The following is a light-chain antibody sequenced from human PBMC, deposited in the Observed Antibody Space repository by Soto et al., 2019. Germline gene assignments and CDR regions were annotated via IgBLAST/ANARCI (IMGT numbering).Light chain of an antibody. V-gene: IGKV1-9*01. Sequence: DIQMTQSPSSLSASVGDRVTITCRASQSISGYLNWYQQKPGKAPKLLIYAASTLQSAVPSRFSGTGSGTDFTLTISSLQPEDFATYYCQLLNNSPIIFGQGTRLEIK. CDR3: QLLNNSPII. CDR1: QSISGY. J-gene: IGKJ5*01. CDR2: AAS.